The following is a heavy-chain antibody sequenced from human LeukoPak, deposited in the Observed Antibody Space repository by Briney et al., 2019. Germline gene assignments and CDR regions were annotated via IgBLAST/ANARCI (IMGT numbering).Heavy chain of an antibody. J-gene: IGHJ4*02. Sequence: SETLSLTCAVSGGSIARSHYYWSWIRQPPGKGLGWIGSSDDSGRTYYNPSLKGRVTISVDTSKNQFSLKVNSVTAADTAVYYCARLGAGPTYYDFWSGYSSFYFDYWGQGTLVTVSS. D-gene: IGHD3-3*01. CDR3: ARLGAGPTYYDFWSGYSSFYFDY. CDR2: SDDSGRT. CDR1: GGSIARSHYY. V-gene: IGHV4-39*01.